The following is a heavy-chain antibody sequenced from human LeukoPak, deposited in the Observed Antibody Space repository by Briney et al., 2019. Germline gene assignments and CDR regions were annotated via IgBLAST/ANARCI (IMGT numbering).Heavy chain of an antibody. CDR3: GKDREWDDYAEYDY. Sequence: PGGSLTLSCTASGFTFSSYAMTWVRQAPGKGLEWVSVISGRGGSTYYADSVKGRFTISRDNSKNTLYLQMNSLRADDTAVYYCGKDREWDDYAEYDYWGQGTLVTVSS. CDR1: GFTFSSYA. V-gene: IGHV3-23*01. J-gene: IGHJ4*02. CDR2: ISGRGGST. D-gene: IGHD4-17*01.